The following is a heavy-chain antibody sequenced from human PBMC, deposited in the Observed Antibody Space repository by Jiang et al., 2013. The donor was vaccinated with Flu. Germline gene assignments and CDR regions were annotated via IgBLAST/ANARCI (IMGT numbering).Heavy chain of an antibody. CDR2: IYHSGST. Sequence: GPGLVKPSETLSLTCAVSGYSISSGYYWGWIRQPPGKGLEWIGSIYHSGSTYYNPSLKSRVTISVDTSKNQFSLKLSSVTAADTAVYYCAREIGYSSSWSDYWGQGTLVTVSS. CDR1: GYSISSGYY. V-gene: IGHV4-38-2*02. D-gene: IGHD6-13*01. CDR3: AREIGYSSSWSDY. J-gene: IGHJ4*02.